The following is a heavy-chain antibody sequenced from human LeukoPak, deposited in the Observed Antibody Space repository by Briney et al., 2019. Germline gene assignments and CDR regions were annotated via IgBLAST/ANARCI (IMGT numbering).Heavy chain of an antibody. V-gene: IGHV4-31*03. CDR3: ARVGEGSTTTYYYYYMDV. CDR2: IYYSGST. D-gene: IGHD1-26*01. Sequence: SETLSLTCTVSGGSIRSGGYYWSWVRQHPGKGLEWIGYIYYSGSTYYNPSLESRVTISVGTSKNQFSLKLSSVTAADTAVYYCARVGEGSTTTYYYYYMDVWGKGTTVTVSS. J-gene: IGHJ6*03. CDR1: GGSIRSGGYY.